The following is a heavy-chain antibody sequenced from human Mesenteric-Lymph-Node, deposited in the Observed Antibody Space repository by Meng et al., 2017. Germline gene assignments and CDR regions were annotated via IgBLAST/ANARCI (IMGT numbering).Heavy chain of an antibody. CDR3: ARGYSGSYYDVNV. J-gene: IGHJ6*02. V-gene: IGHV1-18*04. CDR1: GYTFTSYY. Sequence: ASVKVSCKASGYTFTSYYMHWVRQAPGQGLEWMGWISAYNGNTNYAQKLQGRVTMTTDTSTSTAYMELSSLRSEDTAVYYCARGYSGSYYDVNVWGQGTTVTVSS. CDR2: ISAYNGNT. D-gene: IGHD1-26*01.